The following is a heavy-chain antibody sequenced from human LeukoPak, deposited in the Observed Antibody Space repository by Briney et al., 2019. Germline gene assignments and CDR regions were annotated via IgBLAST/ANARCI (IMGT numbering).Heavy chain of an antibody. D-gene: IGHD6-19*01. CDR3: ARGLQENLAWLQAFSAFDI. Sequence: ASVKVSCKASGYTFTSYGFSWVRQAPGQGLEWMGWISAYNGNTNYAQKLQGRVTMTTDTSTSTAYMELRSLRSDDTAVYYCARGLQENLAWLQAFSAFDIWGQGTMVTVSS. J-gene: IGHJ3*02. V-gene: IGHV1-18*01. CDR1: GYTFTSYG. CDR2: ISAYNGNT.